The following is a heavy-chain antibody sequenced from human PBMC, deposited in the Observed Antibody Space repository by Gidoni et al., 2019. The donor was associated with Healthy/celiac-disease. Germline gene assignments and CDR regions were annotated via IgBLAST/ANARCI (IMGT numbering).Heavy chain of an antibody. V-gene: IGHV3-11*05. J-gene: IGHJ4*02. Sequence: QVQLVESGGSLVKPGGSLRLSCATSGVPFSDYYMSWIRQSPGKGLEWCSYISSSSGYTNYAASVKGRFTISRDNAKNSLYLQMNSLSAEDTAVYYCARDGSGSHHFDYWGQGPLVTVSS. CDR3: ARDGSGSHHFDY. CDR1: GVPFSDYY. CDR2: ISSSSGYT. D-gene: IGHD3-10*01.